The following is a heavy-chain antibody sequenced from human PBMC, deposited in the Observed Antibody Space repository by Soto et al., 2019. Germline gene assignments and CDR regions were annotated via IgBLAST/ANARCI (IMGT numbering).Heavy chain of an antibody. D-gene: IGHD3-10*01. J-gene: IGHJ6*02. V-gene: IGHV4-34*01. CDR3: ARFRGSYGMDV. CDR1: GGSFSGYY. Sequence: PSETLSLTCAVYGGSFSGYYWTWIRQPPGTGLEWIGEINHSGSTNYNPSLKSRVTISVDTSKNQFSLNLSSVTAADTAVYYCARFRGSYGMDVWGQGTTVTVSS. CDR2: INHSGST.